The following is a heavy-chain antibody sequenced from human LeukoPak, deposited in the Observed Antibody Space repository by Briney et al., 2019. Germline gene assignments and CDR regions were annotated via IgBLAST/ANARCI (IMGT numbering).Heavy chain of an antibody. D-gene: IGHD3-22*01. Sequence: GGSLRLSCAASGFTVSSNYMSWVRQAPGKGLEWVSVIYSGGSTCYADSVKGRFTISRDNSKNTLYLQMNSLRAEDTAVYYCARAAGRWLPFDYWGQGTLVTVSS. J-gene: IGHJ4*02. CDR1: GFTVSSNY. CDR2: IYSGGST. CDR3: ARAAGRWLPFDY. V-gene: IGHV3-53*01.